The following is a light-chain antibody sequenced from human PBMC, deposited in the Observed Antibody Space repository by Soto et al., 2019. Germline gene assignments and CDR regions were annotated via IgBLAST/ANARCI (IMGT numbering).Light chain of an antibody. Sequence: IVVTQSPDSLAVSLGERATINCKTSQSVLFRSNSQNYLAWFQHKPGQPPKLLIYWASIRESGVPDRFSGSGSGTDFTLTINNLQAEDVAVYYCQQYYSLWTFDQGTTVEIK. CDR1: QSVLFRSNSQNY. J-gene: IGKJ1*01. V-gene: IGKV4-1*01. CDR2: WAS. CDR3: QQYYSLWT.